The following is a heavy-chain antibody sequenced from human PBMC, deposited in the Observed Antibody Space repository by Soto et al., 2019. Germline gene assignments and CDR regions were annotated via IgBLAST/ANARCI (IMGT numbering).Heavy chain of an antibody. D-gene: IGHD6-13*01. CDR2: INPSSGST. J-gene: IGHJ4*02. CDR3: ARDRYDSSSFVDY. CDR1: GYTFTSYY. V-gene: IGHV1-46*01. Sequence: ASVKVSCKASGYTFTSYYMHWVRQAPGQGLEWMGLINPSSGSTNYAQNFQGRVTMTRDTSTSTVYMELSSLRSEDTAVYYCARDRYDSSSFVDYWGQGTLVTVSS.